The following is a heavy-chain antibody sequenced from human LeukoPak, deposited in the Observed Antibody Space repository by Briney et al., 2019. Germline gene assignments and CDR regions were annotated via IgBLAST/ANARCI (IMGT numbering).Heavy chain of an antibody. J-gene: IGHJ4*02. CDR3: AKDRAYCGGDCYPGSDFDY. CDR1: GFTFSGYA. Sequence: GGSLRLSCAASGFTFSGYAMSWVRQAPGEGLEWVSAISGSGGSTYYADSVKGRFIISRDNSKNTLYLQMNSLRAEDTAVYYCAKDRAYCGGDCYPGSDFDYWGQGTLVTVSS. D-gene: IGHD2-21*02. CDR2: ISGSGGST. V-gene: IGHV3-23*01.